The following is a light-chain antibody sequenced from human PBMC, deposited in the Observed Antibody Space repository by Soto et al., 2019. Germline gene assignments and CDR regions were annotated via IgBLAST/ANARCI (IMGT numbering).Light chain of an antibody. Sequence: DIQMTQSPSSLSASVGDRVTITCRASQSISNWLAWYQLKPGKAPKRLIYGASSLQNEVPSRFRGSGSGTDFTLTISSLQLEDFATYYCQHYNSYPPTFGGGTKVEIK. CDR1: QSISNW. J-gene: IGKJ4*01. CDR2: GAS. CDR3: QHYNSYPPT. V-gene: IGKV1D-16*01.